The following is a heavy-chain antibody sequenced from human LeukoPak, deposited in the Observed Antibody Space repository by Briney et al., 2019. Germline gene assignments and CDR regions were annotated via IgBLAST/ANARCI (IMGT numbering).Heavy chain of an antibody. D-gene: IGHD3-10*01. CDR3: ARGQGPFGELPSLYNWFDP. CDR2: IYSGGNK. V-gene: IGHV3-53*05. Sequence: PGGSLRLSCAASGFTVSSNYMSWVRQAPGKGLEWVSVIYSGGNKYYADSVMGRFTISSDNSKNTLYLQMKSLRAEETAVYYWARGQGPFGELPSLYNWFDPWGQGTLVTVSS. CDR1: GFTVSSNY. J-gene: IGHJ5*01.